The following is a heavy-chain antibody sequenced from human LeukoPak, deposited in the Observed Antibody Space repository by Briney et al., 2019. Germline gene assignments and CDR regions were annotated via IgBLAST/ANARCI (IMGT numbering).Heavy chain of an antibody. CDR2: IGGSDGST. D-gene: IGHD1-14*01. J-gene: IGHJ5*02. V-gene: IGHV3-23*01. Sequence: GGSLSHSCAASGFSYSSYARSSVRQAPGKGLEGVSAIGGSDGSTYYADCVKGRFTISRENSKNKLYLQMNSLRAEDTAIYYCAKFAGMNWFDPWGQGTLVTVSS. CDR3: AKFAGMNWFDP. CDR1: GFSYSSYA.